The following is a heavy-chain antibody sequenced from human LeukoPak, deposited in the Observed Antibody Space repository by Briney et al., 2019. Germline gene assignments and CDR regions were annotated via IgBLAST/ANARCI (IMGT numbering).Heavy chain of an antibody. CDR2: IWYDGSNK. CDR1: GFTFSSYG. CDR3: ARDSFHDYGDHYFDY. V-gene: IGHV3-33*01. Sequence: GGSLRLSCAASGFTFSSYGTHWVRQAPGKGLEWVAVIWYDGSNKYYADSVKGRFTISRDNSKNTLYLQMNSLRAEDTAVYYCARDSFHDYGDHYFDYWGQGTLVTVSS. D-gene: IGHD4-17*01. J-gene: IGHJ4*02.